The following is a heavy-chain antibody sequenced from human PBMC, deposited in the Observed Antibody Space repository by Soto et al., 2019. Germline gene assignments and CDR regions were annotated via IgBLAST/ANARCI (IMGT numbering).Heavy chain of an antibody. CDR1: GGSISSYY. V-gene: IGHV4-59*08. CDR2: IYYSGST. J-gene: IGHJ4*02. D-gene: IGHD1-1*01. CDR3: ARRYGYSFDY. Sequence: QVQLQESGPGLVKPSETLSLTCTVSGGSISSYYWSWIRQPPGKGLEGIGFIYYSGSTNYNPAHKSRATIPVDTSKNHCSLRGSAATAAATAFYCCARRYGYSFDYWGQGTLVTVSS.